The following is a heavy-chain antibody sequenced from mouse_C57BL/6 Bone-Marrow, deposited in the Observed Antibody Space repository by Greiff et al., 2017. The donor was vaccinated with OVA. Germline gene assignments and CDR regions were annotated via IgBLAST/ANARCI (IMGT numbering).Heavy chain of an antibody. V-gene: IGHV1-82*01. D-gene: IGHD1-1*01. Sequence: VQLQQSGPELVKPGASVKISCKASGYAFSSSWMNWVKQRPGKGLEWIGRIYPGDGDTNYNGKFKGKATLTADKSSSTAYMQLSSLTSEDSAVYFCAELPLDYWGQGTTLTVSS. CDR2: IYPGDGDT. CDR1: GYAFSSSW. J-gene: IGHJ2*01. CDR3: AELPLDY.